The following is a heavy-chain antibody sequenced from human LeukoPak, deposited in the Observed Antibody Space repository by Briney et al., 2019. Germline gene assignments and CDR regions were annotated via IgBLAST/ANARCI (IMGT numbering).Heavy chain of an antibody. CDR2: IYTSGST. CDR1: GGSISSGSYY. J-gene: IGHJ5*02. D-gene: IGHD6-19*01. Sequence: PSQTLSLTCTVSGGSISSGSYYWSWIRQPAGKGLEWIGRIYTSGSTNYNPSLKSRVTISADTSKNQFSLKLSSVTAADTAVYYCARVGSSGWYEGANWFDPWGQGTLVTVSS. CDR3: ARVGSSGWYEGANWFDP. V-gene: IGHV4-61*02.